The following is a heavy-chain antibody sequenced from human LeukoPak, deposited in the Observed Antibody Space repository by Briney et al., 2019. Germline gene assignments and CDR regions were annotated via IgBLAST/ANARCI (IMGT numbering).Heavy chain of an antibody. CDR3: ARDDDRNWLDP. Sequence: GASVKVSCKASGYTFTSYGISWVRQAPGQGLEWMGWISPHNGHTNYVHKLQGRVTMTTDTSTTTAYVELRSLRSDDTAVYYCARDDDRNWLDPWGQGTLVTVSS. CDR2: ISPHNGHT. J-gene: IGHJ5*02. D-gene: IGHD1-1*01. CDR1: GYTFTSYG. V-gene: IGHV1-18*01.